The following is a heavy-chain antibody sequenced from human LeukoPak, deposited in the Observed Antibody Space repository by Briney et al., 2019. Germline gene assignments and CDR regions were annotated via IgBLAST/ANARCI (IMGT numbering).Heavy chain of an antibody. CDR3: ARHANYYGSGSHNLFDP. V-gene: IGHV5-51*01. CDR2: IYHGDSDT. CDR1: GYSFTSYW. J-gene: IGHJ5*02. Sequence: GESLKISCKGSGYSFTSYWIGWVPQMPGKGLEGMGIIYHGDSDTRYSPSFQGQVTISADKSISTAYLQWSSLKASDTAMYYCARHANYYGSGSHNLFDPWGQGTLVTVSS. D-gene: IGHD3-10*01.